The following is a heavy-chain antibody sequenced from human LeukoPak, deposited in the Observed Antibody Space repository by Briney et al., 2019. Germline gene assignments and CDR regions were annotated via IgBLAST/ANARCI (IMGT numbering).Heavy chain of an antibody. D-gene: IGHD2-15*01. Sequence: GGSLRLSCAASGFTFSSYAMSWVRQAPGKGLEWVSDINGSGGSTYYADSVKGRFTISRDNSKNTLYLQMNSLRAEDTAVYYCASGKLLEYLDYWGQGTLVTVSS. CDR3: ASGKLLEYLDY. J-gene: IGHJ4*02. V-gene: IGHV3-23*01. CDR2: INGSGGST. CDR1: GFTFSSYA.